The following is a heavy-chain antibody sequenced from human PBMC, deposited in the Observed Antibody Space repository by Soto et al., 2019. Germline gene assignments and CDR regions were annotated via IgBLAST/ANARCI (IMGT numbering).Heavy chain of an antibody. V-gene: IGHV4-59*08. J-gene: IGHJ4*02. CDR3: ARHWIVYNWNDVVDY. Sequence: SETLSLTCTVSGDSISNYNWSWIRQSPGKGLDWIGYIYYRGLTNYNPSFKSRVSISIDTSKNQFSLKLSSVTAADTAVYYCARHWIVYNWNDVVDYWGQGTLVTVSS. CDR1: GDSISNYN. D-gene: IGHD1-1*01. CDR2: IYYRGLT.